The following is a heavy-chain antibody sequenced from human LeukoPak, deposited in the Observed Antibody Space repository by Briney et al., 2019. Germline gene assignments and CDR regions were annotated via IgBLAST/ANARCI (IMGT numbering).Heavy chain of an antibody. V-gene: IGHV4-59*08. Sequence: SETLSLTCTVSGGSISSYYWSWIRQPPGKGLEWIGYIYYSGSTNYNPSLKSRVTISIDTSKNQFSLKLSFVTAADTAVYYCATGGAVADAFDIWGQGTMVTVSS. J-gene: IGHJ3*02. CDR2: IYYSGST. CDR1: GGSISSYY. D-gene: IGHD4-23*01. CDR3: ATGGAVADAFDI.